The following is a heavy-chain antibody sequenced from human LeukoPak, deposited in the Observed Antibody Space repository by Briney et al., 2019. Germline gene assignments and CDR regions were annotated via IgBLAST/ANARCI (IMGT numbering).Heavy chain of an antibody. J-gene: IGHJ4*02. D-gene: IGHD3-10*01. CDR3: ARAYITMVRGADY. CDR2: INPNSGGT. V-gene: IGHV1-2*02. CDR1: GYTFTGYY. Sequence: ASVKVSCKASGYTFTGYYMHWVRQAPGQGLEWMGWINPNSGGTNYAQKFQGRVTMTRDTSISTAYMELSRLRSDDTAVYYCARAYITMVRGADYWGQGTLVTVSS.